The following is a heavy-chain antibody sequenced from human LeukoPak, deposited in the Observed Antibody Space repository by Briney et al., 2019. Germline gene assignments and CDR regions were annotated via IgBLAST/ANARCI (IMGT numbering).Heavy chain of an antibody. CDR3: ARAHTRYYDFWSASDYYFDY. Sequence: SGGSLRLSCAASGVTFSSYSMNWVRQAPGKGLEWVSSISSSSSYIYYADSVKGRFTTSRDNAKNSLYLQMNSLRAEDTAVYYCARAHTRYYDFWSASDYYFDYWGQGALVTVSS. CDR2: ISSSSSYI. D-gene: IGHD3-3*01. J-gene: IGHJ4*02. CDR1: GVTFSSYS. V-gene: IGHV3-21*01.